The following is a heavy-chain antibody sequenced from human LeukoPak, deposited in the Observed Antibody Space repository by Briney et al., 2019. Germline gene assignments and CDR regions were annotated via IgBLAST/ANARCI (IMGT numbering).Heavy chain of an antibody. V-gene: IGHV4-59*08. CDR3: ARHYGGGYYGMDV. CDR2: IYYSGST. CDR1: GGSISSYY. Sequence: SETLYLTCTVSGGSISSYYWSWIRRPPGKGLEWIGYIYYSGSTNYNPSLKSRVTISVDTSKNQFSLKLSSVTAADTAVYYCARHYGGGYYGMDVWGQGTTVTVSS. D-gene: IGHD4-23*01. J-gene: IGHJ6*02.